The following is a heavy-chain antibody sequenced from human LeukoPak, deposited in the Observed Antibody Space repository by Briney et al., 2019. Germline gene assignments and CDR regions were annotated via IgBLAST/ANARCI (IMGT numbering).Heavy chain of an antibody. D-gene: IGHD1/OR15-1a*01. V-gene: IGHV4-59*08. J-gene: IGHJ5*02. CDR2: ISYSGNI. CDR1: GGSISSYY. Sequence: SETLSLTCTVSGGSISSYYWSWIRQPPGKGLEWIGYISYSGNIKYNPSLKSRVTMSVDTSKNQFSLKMSSVTAADPAVYYCARHRGGRVVITATGRYEWFDPWGQGILVTVSS. CDR3: ARHRGGRVVITATGRYEWFDP.